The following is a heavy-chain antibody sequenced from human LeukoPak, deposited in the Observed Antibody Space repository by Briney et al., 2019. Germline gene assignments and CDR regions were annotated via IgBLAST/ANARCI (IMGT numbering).Heavy chain of an antibody. CDR1: GGSFSGYY. J-gene: IGHJ5*02. CDR3: ARVSDIVVVPAAIPNPLSNWFDP. D-gene: IGHD2-2*01. Sequence: SETLSLTCAVYGGSFSGYYWSWIRQPPGKGLEWSGEINHSGSTNYNPSLKSRVTISVDTSKNQFSLKLSSVTAADTAVYYCARVSDIVVVPAAIPNPLSNWFDPWGQGTLVTVSS. CDR2: INHSGST. V-gene: IGHV4-34*01.